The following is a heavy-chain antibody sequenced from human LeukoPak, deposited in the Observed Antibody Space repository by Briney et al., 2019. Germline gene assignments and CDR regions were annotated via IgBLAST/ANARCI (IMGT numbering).Heavy chain of an antibody. CDR1: GASIASHSW. Sequence: SETLSLTCAVSGASIASHSWWSWVRQPPGKGLEWIGNIYYSGSTYYNPSLKSRVTISVDTSKNQFSLKVSSVTAADTAVYYCARRFLTIDNWFDPWGQGTLVTVSS. D-gene: IGHD3-3*01. CDR2: IYYSGST. J-gene: IGHJ5*02. V-gene: IGHV4-39*01. CDR3: ARRFLTIDNWFDP.